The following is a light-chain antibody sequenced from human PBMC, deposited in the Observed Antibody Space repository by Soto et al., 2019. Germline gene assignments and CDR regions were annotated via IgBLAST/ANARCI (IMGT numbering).Light chain of an antibody. CDR1: TSDIGAYNF. Sequence: QSVLTQPASVSGSPGQSITISCTGTTSDIGAYNFVSWYQHHPGKAPRLIISGVTNRPSGVSDRFSGSKSGNTAFLTISGLQAEDEADYSCFSYAGSRVFGGGTKLTVL. J-gene: IGLJ3*02. V-gene: IGLV2-14*01. CDR2: GVT. CDR3: FSYAGSRV.